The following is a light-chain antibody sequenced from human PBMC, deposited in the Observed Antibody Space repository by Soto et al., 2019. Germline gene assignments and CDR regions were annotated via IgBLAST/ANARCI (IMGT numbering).Light chain of an antibody. V-gene: IGKV1-5*03. CDR2: KAS. CDR1: QSIGSW. Sequence: DIPMTQSPSTLSASVGDRVTITCRASQSIGSWLAWYQQKPGKAPNLLIYKASNLETGVPSRFSGSGSGTVFTLSISSLQPDDFATYYCLQYDSYPRTFGQGTKVDIK. J-gene: IGKJ1*01. CDR3: LQYDSYPRT.